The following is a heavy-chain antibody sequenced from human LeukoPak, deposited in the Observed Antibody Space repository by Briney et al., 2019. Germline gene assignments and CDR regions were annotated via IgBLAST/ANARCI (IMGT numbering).Heavy chain of an antibody. J-gene: IGHJ4*02. Sequence: SETLSLTCAVYGGSFSGYYWSWIRQPPGKGLEWIGEINHSGSTNYNPSLKSRVTISVDTSKNQFSLKLSSVTAADTAAYYCARGRLPDYWGQGTLVTVSS. V-gene: IGHV4-34*01. CDR3: ARGRLPDY. CDR1: GGSFSGYY. CDR2: INHSGST. D-gene: IGHD2-15*01.